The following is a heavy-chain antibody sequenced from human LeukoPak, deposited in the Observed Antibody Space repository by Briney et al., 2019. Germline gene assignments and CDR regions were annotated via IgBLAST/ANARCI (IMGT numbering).Heavy chain of an antibody. D-gene: IGHD6-6*01. CDR3: ARGALAARREYDY. J-gene: IGHJ4*02. CDR1: GYTFTGYY. CDR2: INPNSGGT. Sequence: ASVKVSCKASGYTFTGYYMHWVRQAPGQGLEWMGWINPNSGGTNYAQKFQGRVTMTRDTPISTAYMELSRLRSDDTAVYYCARGALAARREYDYWGQGTLVTVSS. V-gene: IGHV1-2*02.